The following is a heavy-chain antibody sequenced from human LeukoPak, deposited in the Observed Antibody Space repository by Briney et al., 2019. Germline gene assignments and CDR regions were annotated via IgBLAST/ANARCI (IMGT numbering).Heavy chain of an antibody. J-gene: IGHJ5*02. CDR2: IYYSGST. CDR1: GGSISSYY. D-gene: IGHD1-20*01. CDR3: AREAITGTRFDP. V-gene: IGHV4-59*01. Sequence: SETLSLTCTVSGGSISSYYWSWIRQPPGKGLEWIGYIYYSGSTNYNPSPKSRVTISVDTSKNQFSLKLSSVTAADTAVYYCAREAITGTRFDPWGQGTLVTVSS.